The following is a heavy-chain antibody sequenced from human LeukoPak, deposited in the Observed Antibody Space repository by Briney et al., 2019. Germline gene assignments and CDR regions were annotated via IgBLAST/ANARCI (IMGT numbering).Heavy chain of an antibody. D-gene: IGHD6-19*01. CDR1: GYTFTGYY. Sequence: GASVKVSCKASGYTFTGYYMHWVRQAPGQGLEWMGWINPNSGGTNYAQKFQGRVTMTRDTSISTAYVELSRLRSDDTAVYYCARGERWYSSGWIYGMDVWGQGTTVTVSS. J-gene: IGHJ6*02. CDR3: ARGERWYSSGWIYGMDV. V-gene: IGHV1-2*02. CDR2: INPNSGGT.